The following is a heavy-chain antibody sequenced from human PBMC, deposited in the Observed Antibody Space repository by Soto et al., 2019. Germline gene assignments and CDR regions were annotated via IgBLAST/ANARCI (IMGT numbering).Heavy chain of an antibody. D-gene: IGHD1-1*01. Sequence: SETLSLTCTVSGDSIISIYHWAWIRQPPGRGLEWIASIYHTGTTYYTPSLKSRVTMSVDTSKNQISLKLTSVTAADTAVYFCARDSRGATGTTGWFDPWGQGTLVTVSS. J-gene: IGHJ5*02. CDR1: GDSIISIYH. CDR2: IYHTGTT. CDR3: ARDSRGATGTTGWFDP. V-gene: IGHV4-38-2*02.